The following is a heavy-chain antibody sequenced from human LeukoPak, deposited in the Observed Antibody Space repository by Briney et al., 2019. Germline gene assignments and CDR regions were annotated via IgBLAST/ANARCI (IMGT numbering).Heavy chain of an antibody. CDR2: ISYDGKDK. D-gene: IGHD1-26*01. Sequence: GGSLRLSCAASGFTFNTYAMQWVRQAPGKGLEWVAIISYDGKDKFYADFVKGRFTISRDNSKNTLFLQMDSLRAEDTAMYYCAGAHQNRRELDYWGQGTLVTVSS. CDR3: AGAHQNRRELDY. CDR1: GFTFNTYA. J-gene: IGHJ4*02. V-gene: IGHV3-30*04.